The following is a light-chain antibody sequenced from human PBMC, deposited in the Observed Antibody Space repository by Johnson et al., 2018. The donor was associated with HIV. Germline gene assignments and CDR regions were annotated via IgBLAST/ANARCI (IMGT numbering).Light chain of an antibody. CDR1: SSNIGNNY. V-gene: IGLV1-51*01. CDR2: DNN. CDR3: GTWDNSLSICGV. J-gene: IGLJ1*01. Sequence: QSVLTQSPSVSAAPGQKVTISCSGSSSNIGNNYVSWYQQLPGTAPKLLIYDNNKRPSGIPDRFSGSKSGTSATLGITGLQTGDAADYYCGTWDNSLSICGVFGSATKVTVL.